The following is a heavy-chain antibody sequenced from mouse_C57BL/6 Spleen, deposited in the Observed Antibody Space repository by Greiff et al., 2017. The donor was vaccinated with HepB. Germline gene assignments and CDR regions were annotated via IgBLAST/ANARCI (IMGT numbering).Heavy chain of an antibody. CDR2: IWSGGST. CDR1: GFSLTSYG. J-gene: IGHJ4*01. CDR3: ARTDSLYAMDY. Sequence: QVQLQQSGPGLVQPSQSLSITCTVSGFSLTSYGVHWVRQSPGKGLEWLGVIWSGGSTDYNAAFISRLSISKDNSKSQVFFKMNSLQADDTAIYYCARTDSLYAMDYWGQGTSVTVSS. V-gene: IGHV2-2*01.